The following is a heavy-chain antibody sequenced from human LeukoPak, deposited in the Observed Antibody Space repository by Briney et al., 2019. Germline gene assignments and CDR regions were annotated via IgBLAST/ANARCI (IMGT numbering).Heavy chain of an antibody. Sequence: ASVKVSCKASGYTFTSYGISWVRQAPGQGLEWMGWISAYNGNTNYAQKLQGRVTMTTDTSTSTAYMELRSLGSDDTAVYYCAREGEDYYDSSGYYPPWNYWGQGTLVTVSS. D-gene: IGHD3-22*01. CDR2: ISAYNGNT. J-gene: IGHJ4*02. V-gene: IGHV1-18*01. CDR3: AREGEDYYDSSGYYPPWNY. CDR1: GYTFTSYG.